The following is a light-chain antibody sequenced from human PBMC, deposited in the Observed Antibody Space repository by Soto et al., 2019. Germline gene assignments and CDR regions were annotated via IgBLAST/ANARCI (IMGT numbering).Light chain of an antibody. CDR3: QQYGSSRGWT. Sequence: EIVLTQSPGTLSLSPGERATLSCRASQSVSSSYLAWYQQKPGQAPRLLIYGASSRATGIPDRFSGSGSGKDFTLTISRLEPEDFAVYYCQQYGSSRGWTFGQGTKVDIK. CDR2: GAS. J-gene: IGKJ1*01. CDR1: QSVSSSY. V-gene: IGKV3-20*01.